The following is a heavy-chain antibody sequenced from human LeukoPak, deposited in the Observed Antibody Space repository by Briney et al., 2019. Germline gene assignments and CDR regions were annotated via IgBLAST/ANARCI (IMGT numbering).Heavy chain of an antibody. CDR3: ARSYDSSGYLPYYFDY. CDR2: ISRSSSPI. CDR1: GFNFSSYS. Sequence: GGPLRLSCAASGFNFSSYSVNWVRQAPGKGLEWVSYISRSSSPIYYADSVKGRFTISRDNSKNTLYLQMNSLRAEDTAVYYCARSYDSSGYLPYYFDYWGQGTLVTVSS. D-gene: IGHD3-22*01. J-gene: IGHJ4*02. V-gene: IGHV3-48*01.